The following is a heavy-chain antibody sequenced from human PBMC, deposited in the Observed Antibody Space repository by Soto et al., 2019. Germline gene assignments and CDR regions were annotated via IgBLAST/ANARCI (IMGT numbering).Heavy chain of an antibody. CDR2: IYYSGST. J-gene: IGHJ4*02. D-gene: IGHD1-26*01. CDR1: GGSISSSSYY. V-gene: IGHV4-39*01. CDR3: ARQQWALVNYFDY. Sequence: QLQLQESGPGLVKPSETLSLTCTVSGGSISSSSYYWGWIRQPPGKGLEWIGSIYYSGSTYYNPSLKSRVTISVDTSKNQFSLKLSSVTAADTAVYYCARQQWALVNYFDYWGQGTLVTVSS.